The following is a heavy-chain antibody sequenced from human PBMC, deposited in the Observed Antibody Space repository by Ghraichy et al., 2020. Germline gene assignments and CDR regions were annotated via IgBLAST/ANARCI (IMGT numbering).Heavy chain of an antibody. D-gene: IGHD6-19*01. CDR1: GFTFDDYA. J-gene: IGHJ5*02. CDR3: AKDKWPGPSPPAMAGTIHP. CDR2: ISWNSGTI. V-gene: IGHV3-9*01. Sequence: GGSLRLSCAASGFTFDDYAMHWVRQAPGKGLEWVSCISWNSGTIDYADSVKGRFTISRDNANNSLYLQMSSLRPGDTAIYYCAKDKWPGPSPPAMAGTIHPLGQGTLVTVSS.